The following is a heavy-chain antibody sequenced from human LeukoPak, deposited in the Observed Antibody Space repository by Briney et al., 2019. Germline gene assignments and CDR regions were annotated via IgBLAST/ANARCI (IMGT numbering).Heavy chain of an antibody. Sequence: ASVKVSCKASGGTFSSYSISWVRQAPGHGLEWMGGIIPIFGTANYAQKLQGRVTMTTDTSTSTAYMELRSLRSDDTAVYYCARDVGYCSSTSCYTFDYWGQGTLVTVSS. CDR1: GGTFSSYS. CDR2: IIPIFGTA. D-gene: IGHD2-2*02. V-gene: IGHV1-69*05. J-gene: IGHJ4*02. CDR3: ARDVGYCSSTSCYTFDY.